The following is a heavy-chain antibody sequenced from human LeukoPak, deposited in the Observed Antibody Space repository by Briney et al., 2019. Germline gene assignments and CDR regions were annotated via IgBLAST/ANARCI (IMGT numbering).Heavy chain of an antibody. CDR2: IYYSGST. J-gene: IGHJ3*02. CDR3: ARTIGNYDSLDDAFDI. Sequence: PSETLSLTCAVYGGSFSGYYWSWIRQPPGKGLEWIGYIYYSGSTNYNPSLKSRVTISVDTSKNQFSLKLSSVTAADTAVYYCARTIGNYDSLDDAFDIWGQGTMVTVSS. D-gene: IGHD3-22*01. V-gene: IGHV4-59*08. CDR1: GGSFSGYY.